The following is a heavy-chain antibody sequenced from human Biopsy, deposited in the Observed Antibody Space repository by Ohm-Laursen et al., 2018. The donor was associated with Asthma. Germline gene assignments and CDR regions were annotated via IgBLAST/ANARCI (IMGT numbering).Heavy chain of an antibody. CDR1: GFSFRGCA. CDR3: AKESGSNYAFDI. J-gene: IGHJ3*02. V-gene: IGHV3-30*18. Sequence: SLRLSCAASGFSFRGCAMYWVRQAPGKGLEWIALISKDGILRSYADSVKGRFTISRDNSKNTLYLQMNSLRAEDTAVYYCAKESGSNYAFDIWGQGTMVTVSS. CDR2: ISKDGILR. D-gene: IGHD1-1*01.